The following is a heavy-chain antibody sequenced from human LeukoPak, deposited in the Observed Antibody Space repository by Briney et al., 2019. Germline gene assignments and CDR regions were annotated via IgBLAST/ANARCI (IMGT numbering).Heavy chain of an antibody. CDR3: ARGSMVRGVPYYYYGMDV. CDR1: GFTSSDYT. V-gene: IGHV3-66*01. Sequence: PGGSLRLSCAASGFTSSDYTMNWVRQSPGKGLEWVSVIYGGGSTYYADSVKGRFTISRDNSKNTLYLQMNSLRAEDTAVYYCARGSMVRGVPYYYYGMDVWGQGTTVTVSS. CDR2: IYGGGST. D-gene: IGHD3-10*01. J-gene: IGHJ6*02.